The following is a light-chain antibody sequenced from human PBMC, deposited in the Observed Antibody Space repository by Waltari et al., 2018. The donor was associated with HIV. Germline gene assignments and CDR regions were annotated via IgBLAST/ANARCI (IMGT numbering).Light chain of an antibody. CDR1: QSVSSN. Sequence: TQSPATLSVSPGERATLSCRASQSVSSNLAWYQQKPGQAPRLLIYGASTRAIGIPARFSGSGSGTEFTLTISSLQSEDFAVYYCQQYNNWPPWTFGQGTKVEIK. CDR2: GAS. J-gene: IGKJ1*01. CDR3: QQYNNWPPWT. V-gene: IGKV3D-15*01.